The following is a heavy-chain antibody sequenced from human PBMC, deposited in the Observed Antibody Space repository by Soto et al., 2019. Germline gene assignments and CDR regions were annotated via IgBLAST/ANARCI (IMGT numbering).Heavy chain of an antibody. CDR2: ISYDGSNK. D-gene: IGHD5-12*01. J-gene: IGHJ4*02. CDR1: GFTFSSYT. Sequence: GGSLRLSCAASGFTFSSYTMHWVRQVPGKGLEWVALISYDGSNKYYADSVKGRFTISRDNSKNTLYLQMNSLRAEDTAVYYCARDSGYSGYDEPNDYWGQGTLVTVSS. V-gene: IGHV3-30-3*01. CDR3: ARDSGYSGYDEPNDY.